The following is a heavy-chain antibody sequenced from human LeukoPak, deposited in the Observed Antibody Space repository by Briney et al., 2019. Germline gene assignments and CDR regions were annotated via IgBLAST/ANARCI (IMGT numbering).Heavy chain of an antibody. D-gene: IGHD3-10*01. CDR1: GGSISSGGYY. Sequence: SQTLSLTCTVSGGSISSGGYYWSWIRQHPGKGLEWIGYIYYSGSTYYNPSLKSRVTISVDASKNQFSLKLSSVTAADTAVYYCARGLTLVRGVTNWFDPWGQGTLVTVSS. CDR2: IYYSGST. V-gene: IGHV4-31*03. J-gene: IGHJ5*02. CDR3: ARGLTLVRGVTNWFDP.